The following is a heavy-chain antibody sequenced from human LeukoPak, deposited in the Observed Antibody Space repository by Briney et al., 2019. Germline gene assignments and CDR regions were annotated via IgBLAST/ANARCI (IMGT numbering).Heavy chain of an antibody. CDR2: IKQDGSEK. D-gene: IGHD6-13*01. V-gene: IGHV3-7*01. Sequence: PGGSLRLSCAASGFTFSSYWMSWVRQAPGKGLEWVANIKQDGSEKYYVDSVKGRFTISRDNAKNSLYLQMNSLRAEDTAVYYCARVTWGGSSWSYNAFDIWGQGTMVTVSS. CDR1: GFTFSSYW. CDR3: ARVTWGGSSWSYNAFDI. J-gene: IGHJ3*02.